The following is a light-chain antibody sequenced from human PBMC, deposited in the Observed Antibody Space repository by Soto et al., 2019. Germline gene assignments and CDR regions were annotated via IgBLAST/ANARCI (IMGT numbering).Light chain of an antibody. CDR1: QSVSSSY. J-gene: IGKJ1*01. V-gene: IGKV3-20*01. CDR3: QQYASSPWT. Sequence: ESVLTQSPDTLSLSPGERATLSCRASQSVSSSYLAWYQQKPGQAPRLLIYGASSRATSIPDRFSGSGSGTFFTLTISILEPEDFALYYCQQYASSPWTFGQGTKVEI. CDR2: GAS.